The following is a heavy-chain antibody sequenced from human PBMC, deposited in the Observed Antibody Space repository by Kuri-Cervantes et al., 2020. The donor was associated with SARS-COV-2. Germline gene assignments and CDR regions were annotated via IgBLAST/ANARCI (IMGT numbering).Heavy chain of an antibody. CDR2: ISWNSGSI. D-gene: IGHD2-8*02. J-gene: IGHJ3*02. CDR1: GFTFDDYA. CDR3: AREVLLAVGAFDI. V-gene: IGHV3-9*01. Sequence: SLKISCAASGFTFDDYAMHWVRQAPGKGLEWVSGISWNSGSIGYADSVKGRFTISRDNSKNTLYLQMNSLRAEDTAVYYCAREVLLAVGAFDIWGQGTMVTVSS.